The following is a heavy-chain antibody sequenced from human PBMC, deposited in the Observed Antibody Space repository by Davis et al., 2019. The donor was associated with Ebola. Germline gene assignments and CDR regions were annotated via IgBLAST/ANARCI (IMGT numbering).Heavy chain of an antibody. D-gene: IGHD3-3*01. CDR3: ARDFGAPEWLLPFDY. V-gene: IGHV1-18*01. Sequence: AASVKVSCQTSGYTFTSYGISWVRQAPGQGLEWMGWINPHNGNTNYAQNVQGRVTMTTDTSTSTAYMELRSLRSDDTAVYYCARDFGAPEWLLPFDYWGQGTLVTVSS. J-gene: IGHJ4*02. CDR1: GYTFTSYG. CDR2: INPHNGNT.